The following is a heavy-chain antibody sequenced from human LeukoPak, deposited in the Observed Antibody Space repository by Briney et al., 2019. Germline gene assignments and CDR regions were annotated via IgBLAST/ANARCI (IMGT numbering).Heavy chain of an antibody. CDR2: IIPIFGTA. V-gene: IGHV1-69*05. CDR1: GGTFSSYA. D-gene: IGHD3-10*01. J-gene: IGHJ4*02. CDR3: ARAPTYYYGSGSYSYLDY. Sequence: SVKVSCKASGGTFSSYAISWVRQAPGQGLEWMGGIIPIFGTANYAQKFQGRVTITTDESTSTAYMELSSLRSEDTAVYYCARAPTYYYGSGSYSYLDYWGQGTLVTVSS.